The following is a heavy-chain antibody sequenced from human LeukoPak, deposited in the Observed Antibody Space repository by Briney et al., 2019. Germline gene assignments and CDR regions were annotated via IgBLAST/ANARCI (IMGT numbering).Heavy chain of an antibody. CDR1: GFTFSSYS. J-gene: IGHJ4*02. CDR2: ISSSSSTI. V-gene: IGHV3-48*01. D-gene: IGHD6-19*01. CDR3: AKDQVTAVTY. Sequence: GGSLRLSCAASGFTFSSYSMNWVRQAPGKGLEWVSYISSSSSTIYYADSVKGRFTISRDNAKNSLYLQMNSLRAEDTAVYYCAKDQVTAVTYWGQGTLVTVSS.